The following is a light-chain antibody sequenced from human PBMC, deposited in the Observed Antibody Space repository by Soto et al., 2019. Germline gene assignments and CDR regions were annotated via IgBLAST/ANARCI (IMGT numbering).Light chain of an antibody. CDR1: QSVSSS. J-gene: IGKJ1*01. Sequence: EIVMTQSPATLSVSPGERATLSCRASQSVSSSLAWYQQKPGQAPRLLIYGSSTRATGIPARFSGSGSGTELSLTINSLQSEDFAVYYCQQYTNWPRTFGQGTKVDIK. CDR3: QQYTNWPRT. CDR2: GSS. V-gene: IGKV3-15*01.